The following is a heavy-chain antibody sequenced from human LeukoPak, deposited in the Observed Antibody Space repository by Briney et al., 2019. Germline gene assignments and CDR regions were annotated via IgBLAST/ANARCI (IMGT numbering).Heavy chain of an antibody. CDR1: GFTFTSSA. V-gene: IGHV1-58*02. Sequence: GTSVKVSCKASGFTFTSSAMQWVRQARGQRLEWIGWIVVCSGNTNYAQKFQERVTITRDMATRTAYMELSSLRSEDTAVYYCAAAPDSNYYDSSGYYYYYGMDVWGQGTTVTVSS. D-gene: IGHD3-22*01. J-gene: IGHJ6*02. CDR2: IVVCSGNT. CDR3: AAAPDSNYYDSSGYYYYYGMDV.